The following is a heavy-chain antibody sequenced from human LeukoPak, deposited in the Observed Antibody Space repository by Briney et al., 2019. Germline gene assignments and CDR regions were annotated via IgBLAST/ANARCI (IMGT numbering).Heavy chain of an antibody. CDR1: GGSISPNF. V-gene: IGHV4-59*08. D-gene: IGHD3-22*01. J-gene: IGHJ4*02. Sequence: SETLSLTCTVSGGSISPNFWTWMRQSPGKGLEWIGYIHYTGSTNYNPSLKGRVTMSVDTSKNQFSLKVTSVTAADTAVYYRARYHSSDFAFDYWGQGTLVTVSS. CDR2: IHYTGST. CDR3: ARYHSSDFAFDY.